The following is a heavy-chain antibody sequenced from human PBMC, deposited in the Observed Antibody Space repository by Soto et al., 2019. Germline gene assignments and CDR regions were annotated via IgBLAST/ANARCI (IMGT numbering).Heavy chain of an antibody. V-gene: IGHV1-18*01. CDR3: ARDPGFGFGYSYAFAMDV. CDR1: GYTFSNYG. Sequence: QVQLVQSGAEVKKPGASVKVSCKASGYTFSNYGISWVRQGPGQGLEWMGWISGYNGNTHCEEKVQDRIKMTTDTSTSTTYLELRSLRSDDTAVYFCARDPGFGFGYSYAFAMDVWGQGTTVTVSS. D-gene: IGHD5-18*01. J-gene: IGHJ6*02. CDR2: ISGYNGNT.